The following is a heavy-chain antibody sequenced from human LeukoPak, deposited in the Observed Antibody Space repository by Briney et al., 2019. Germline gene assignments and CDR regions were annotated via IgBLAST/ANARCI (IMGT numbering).Heavy chain of an antibody. Sequence: GASVKVSCKASGGTFTGYYMHWVRRAPGQGLEWMGWINPNSGGTNYAQKFQGWVTMTRDTSISTAYMELSRLRSDDTAVYYCARGSYDSSGYPPDYWGQGTLVTVSS. CDR1: GGTFTGYY. J-gene: IGHJ4*02. CDR2: INPNSGGT. V-gene: IGHV1-2*04. CDR3: ARGSYDSSGYPPDY. D-gene: IGHD3-22*01.